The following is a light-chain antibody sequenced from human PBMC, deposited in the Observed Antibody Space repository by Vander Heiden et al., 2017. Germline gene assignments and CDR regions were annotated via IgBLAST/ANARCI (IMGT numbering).Light chain of an antibody. CDR1: QSVLYSSNNRNY. CDR3: QQYYSFPLT. J-gene: IGKJ4*01. V-gene: IGKV4-1*01. CDR2: WAS. Sequence: DFVMTQSPESLAVSLGERAAINFKSSQSVLYSSNNRNYLAWYQRRPGQPPKLLIYWASTRDSGVPDRFNGSGSGTDFTLTISSLQSEDAAVYYCQQYYSFPLTFGGGTKVEIK.